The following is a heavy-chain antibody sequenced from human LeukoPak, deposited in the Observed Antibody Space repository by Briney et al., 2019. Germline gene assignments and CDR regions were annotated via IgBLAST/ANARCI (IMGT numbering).Heavy chain of an antibody. D-gene: IGHD3-10*01. Sequence: ASVKVSCKASGYTFTSYGISWVRQAPGQGLEWMGWISAYNGNTNYAQKLQGRVTMTTDTSTSTAYMELRSLRSDETAVYYCARESGSGSYYPPALDYWGQGTLVTVSS. V-gene: IGHV1-18*01. CDR2: ISAYNGNT. J-gene: IGHJ4*02. CDR3: ARESGSGSYYPPALDY. CDR1: GYTFTSYG.